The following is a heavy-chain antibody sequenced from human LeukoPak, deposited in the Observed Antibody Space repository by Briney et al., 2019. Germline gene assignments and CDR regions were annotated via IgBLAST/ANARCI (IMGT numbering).Heavy chain of an antibody. V-gene: IGHV3-7*01. CDR1: GFTFSSYW. Sequence: GGSLRLSCAASGFTFSSYWMSWVRQTPGKGLEWVANIKQDGSEKYYVDSVKGRFTISRDNAKNSLYLQMNSLRAEDTAVYYCARDYIAAAGTCDYWGQGTLVTVSS. D-gene: IGHD6-13*01. CDR2: IKQDGSEK. J-gene: IGHJ4*02. CDR3: ARDYIAAAGTCDY.